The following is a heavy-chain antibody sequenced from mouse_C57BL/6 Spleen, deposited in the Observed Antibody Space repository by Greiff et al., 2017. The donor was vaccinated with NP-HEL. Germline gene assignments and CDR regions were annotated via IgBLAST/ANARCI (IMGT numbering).Heavy chain of an antibody. CDR1: GYTFTSYW. CDR3: ARVVTGYYYAMDY. CDR2: IYPGSGST. V-gene: IGHV1-55*01. Sequence: QVQLQQSGAELVKPGASVKMSCKASGYTFTSYWITWVKQRPGQGLEWIGDIYPGSGSTNYNEKFKSKATLTVDTSSSTAYMQLSSLTSEDSAVYYCARVVTGYYYAMDYWGQGTSVTVSS. J-gene: IGHJ4*01.